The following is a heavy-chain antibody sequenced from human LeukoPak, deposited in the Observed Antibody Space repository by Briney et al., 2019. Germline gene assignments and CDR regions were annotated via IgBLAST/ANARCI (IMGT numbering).Heavy chain of an antibody. D-gene: IGHD5-24*01. CDR2: IYYSVTT. V-gene: IGHV4-59*12. CDR1: GGSISSYY. Sequence: SSETLSLTCTVSGGSISSYYWSWIRQPPGKGLEWIGYIYYSVTTNYNPSLKSRVTISVDTSKNQFSLKLSSMTAADTAVYWCAGVLRVEMVVNYWGQGTLVTVSS. CDR3: AGVLRVEMVVNY. J-gene: IGHJ4*02.